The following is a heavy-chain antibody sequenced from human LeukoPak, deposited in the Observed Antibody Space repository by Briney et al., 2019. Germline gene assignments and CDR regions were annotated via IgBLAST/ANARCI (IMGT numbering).Heavy chain of an antibody. CDR1: GYTFTSCS. D-gene: IGHD5-12*01. Sequence: ASVTVSSRTSGYTFTSCSICWGGQTPRHALKWLGWISAFNGNTNYAQKLQGRVTMTTDTSTSTAYMELRSRRSDDTAGYFLARDRGGYAGTFDPWGQGTLVTVSS. CDR2: ISAFNGNT. J-gene: IGHJ5*02. V-gene: IGHV1-18*01. CDR3: ARDRGGYAGTFDP.